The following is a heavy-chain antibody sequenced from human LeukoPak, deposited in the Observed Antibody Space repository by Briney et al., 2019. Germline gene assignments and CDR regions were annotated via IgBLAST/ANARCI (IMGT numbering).Heavy chain of an antibody. Sequence: PGGSLRLSCAASGFSFRDFWMTWVRQAPGKGLEWVANINQGGSVKYYVDSVKGRFTISRDDAESSLYAQMNSLRDEDTAVYYCARFGYSGWNLEYWGQGTLVTVSS. V-gene: IGHV3-7*01. CDR1: GFSFRDFW. CDR2: INQGGSVK. CDR3: ARFGYSGWNLEY. J-gene: IGHJ4*02. D-gene: IGHD5-12*01.